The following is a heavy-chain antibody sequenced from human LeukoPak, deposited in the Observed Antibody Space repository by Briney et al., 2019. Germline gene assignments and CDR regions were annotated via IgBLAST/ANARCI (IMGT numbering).Heavy chain of an antibody. CDR3: ATHSPEWRYSGYYNFYYMDV. CDR1: GYTFTSYG. D-gene: IGHD5-12*01. J-gene: IGHJ6*03. Sequence: ASAKVSCKASGYTFTSYGISWVRQAPGQGLEWMGWISVYNGNTNYAQKLQGRVTMTTDTSTNTAYMELRSLGSGDTAVYFCATHSPEWRYSGYYNFYYMDVWGKGTTVTVSS. V-gene: IGHV1-18*01. CDR2: ISVYNGNT.